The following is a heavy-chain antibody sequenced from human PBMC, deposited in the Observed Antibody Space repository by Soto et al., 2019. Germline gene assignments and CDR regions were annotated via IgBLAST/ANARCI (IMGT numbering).Heavy chain of an antibody. J-gene: IGHJ6*02. Sequence: QVQLVQSGAEVKKPGSSVKVSCKASGGTFSSYAISWVRQAPGQGLEWMGGIIPIFGTANYAQKFQGRVTITADESTSTAYMELSSLRSEDTAVYYCERDLEVVAAAGGYYYYGMDVWGQGTTVTVSS. CDR2: IIPIFGTA. D-gene: IGHD6-13*01. V-gene: IGHV1-69*01. CDR3: ERDLEVVAAAGGYYYYGMDV. CDR1: GGTFSSYA.